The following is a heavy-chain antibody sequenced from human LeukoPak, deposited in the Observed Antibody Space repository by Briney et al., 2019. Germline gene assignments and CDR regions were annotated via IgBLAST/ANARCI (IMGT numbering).Heavy chain of an antibody. D-gene: IGHD2-21*02. J-gene: IGHJ4*02. V-gene: IGHV3-9*01. CDR3: AKGGDYPDYLDK. Sequence: GRSLRLSCAASGFTFDDYAMHWVRQAPGKGLEWVSGISWNSGSIGYADSLEGRFTISRDNAKKFLYLQMSSLRTEDTAFYYCAKGGDYPDYLDKWGQGTLVTVSS. CDR2: ISWNSGSI. CDR1: GFTFDDYA.